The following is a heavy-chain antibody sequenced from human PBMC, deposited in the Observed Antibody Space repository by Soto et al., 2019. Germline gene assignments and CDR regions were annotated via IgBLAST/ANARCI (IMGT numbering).Heavy chain of an antibody. V-gene: IGHV1-18*01. CDR3: ASAPVGRGWLAP. CDR1: GYTFINYG. Sequence: QVQLVQSGAEVKKPGASVKVSCKASGYTFINYGISWVRQAPGQGLEWMGWINTYNGNTNYAKKFQGRVTMTTDITTSTAHMGLRCLGSADTAVDHCASAPVGRGWLAPGGQGSLVTVSP. J-gene: IGHJ5*02. CDR2: INTYNGNT. D-gene: IGHD1-26*01.